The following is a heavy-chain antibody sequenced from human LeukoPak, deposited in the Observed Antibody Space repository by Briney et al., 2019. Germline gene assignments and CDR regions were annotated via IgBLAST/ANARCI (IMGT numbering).Heavy chain of an antibody. Sequence: PSETLSLTCTVSGGSISSSSYYWGWIRQPPGKGLEWIGSIYYSGSTYYNPSLKSRVTIYVDTSKNQFYLKLSSVTAADTAVYYCVVQSLGYYYDSSGYYSWGQGTLVTVSS. V-gene: IGHV4-39*01. CDR3: VVQSLGYYYDSSGYYS. D-gene: IGHD3-22*01. CDR1: GGSISSSSYY. CDR2: IYYSGST. J-gene: IGHJ4*02.